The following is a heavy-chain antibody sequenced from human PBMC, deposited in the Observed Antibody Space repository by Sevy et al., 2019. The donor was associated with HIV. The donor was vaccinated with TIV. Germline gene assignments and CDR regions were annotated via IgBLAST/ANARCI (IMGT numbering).Heavy chain of an antibody. D-gene: IGHD3-16*01. J-gene: IGHJ5*02. CDR2: ISTYNGNT. CDR3: ATKRNLREPSDP. Sequence: ASVKVSCKPSGYTFTTYGISWVRQAPGQGLEWMGWISTYNGNTNYAQKFQGRVTMTRDTSTRTAYMELRSLRSDDTAVYYCATKRNLREPSDPWGQGTLVTVSS. V-gene: IGHV1-18*01. CDR1: GYTFTTYG.